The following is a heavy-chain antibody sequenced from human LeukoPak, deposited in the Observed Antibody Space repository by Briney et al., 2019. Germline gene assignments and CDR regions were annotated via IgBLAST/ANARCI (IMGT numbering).Heavy chain of an antibody. J-gene: IGHJ4*02. CDR2: IYYSGST. Sequence: PSETLSLTCTVSGGSISSSSYYLAWIRQPPGKGLEWIGNIYYSGSTYYNPSLKSRVTISVDTSKNQFSLKLSSVTAADTAVYYCARSVMTTGLYFDYWGQGTLVTVSS. CDR1: GGSISSSSYY. D-gene: IGHD4-11*01. CDR3: ARSVMTTGLYFDY. V-gene: IGHV4-39*07.